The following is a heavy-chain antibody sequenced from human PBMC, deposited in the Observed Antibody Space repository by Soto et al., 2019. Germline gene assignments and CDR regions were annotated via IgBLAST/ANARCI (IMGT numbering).Heavy chain of an antibody. V-gene: IGHV4-61*01. CDR3: ARVGSSGWYGGVDY. J-gene: IGHJ4*02. CDR1: GGSVSSGSYY. CDR2: IYYSGST. Sequence: QVQLQESGPGLVKPSETLSLTCTVSGGSVSSGSYYWSWIRQSPGKGLEWIGYIYYSGSTNYNPSLKSRVTISVDTSKNQFSLKLSSVTAADTAVYYCARVGSSGWYGGVDYWGQGTLVTVSS. D-gene: IGHD6-19*01.